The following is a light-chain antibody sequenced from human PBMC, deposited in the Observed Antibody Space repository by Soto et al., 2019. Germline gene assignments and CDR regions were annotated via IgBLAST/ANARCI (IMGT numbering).Light chain of an antibody. CDR3: QQTSSTPT. J-gene: IGKJ4*01. CDR2: AAS. CDR1: QSIRSY. Sequence: DIQLTQSPSSLSASVGDRVTITCRASQSIRSYLNWYQQKPGKAPKLLIYAASSLQTGVLSRFSGSGSGTDFTLTISNLQPEDFATYYCQQTSSTPTFGGGTKVEIK. V-gene: IGKV1-39*01.